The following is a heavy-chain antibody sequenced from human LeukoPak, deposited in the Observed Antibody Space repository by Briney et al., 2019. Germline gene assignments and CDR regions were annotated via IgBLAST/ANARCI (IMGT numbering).Heavy chain of an antibody. V-gene: IGHV1-2*02. D-gene: IGHD5-12*01. J-gene: IGHJ5*02. CDR2: INPNSGGT. CDR3: ARDGIVATISIGDWFDP. Sequence: GASVKVSCKASGYTFTSYGISWVRQAPGQGLEWMGWINPNSGGTNYAQKFQGRVTMTRDTSISTAYMELSRLRSDDTAVYYCARDGIVATISIGDWFDPWGQGTLVTVSS. CDR1: GYTFTSYG.